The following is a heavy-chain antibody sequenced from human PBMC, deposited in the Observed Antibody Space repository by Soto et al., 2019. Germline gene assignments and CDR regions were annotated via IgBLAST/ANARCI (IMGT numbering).Heavy chain of an antibody. CDR3: ATGGRWLQNSHLRGLHFDY. CDR2: ISYTGSA. D-gene: IGHD6-19*01. V-gene: IGHV4-59*01. CDR1: GGSIRCSY. Sequence: SETLSLTCSVSGGSIRCSYCSWFGQPPEKGLEWIASISYTGSATHNPSLKSRVSVSVDTTENQCSLKLTSVTAADTATYYCATGGRWLQNSHLRGLHFDYPGQGALVTYSS. J-gene: IGHJ4*02.